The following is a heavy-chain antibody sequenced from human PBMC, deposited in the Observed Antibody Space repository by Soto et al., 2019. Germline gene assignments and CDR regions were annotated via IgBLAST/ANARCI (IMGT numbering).Heavy chain of an antibody. CDR3: ARGTYYDFWSGLGGWFDP. CDR1: GGSISSYY. D-gene: IGHD3-3*01. V-gene: IGHV4-4*07. Sequence: SETLSLTCTVSGGSISSYYWSWIRQPAGKGLEWIGRIYTSGSTNYNPSPKSRVTMSVDTSKNQFSLKLSSVTAADTAVYYCARGTYYDFWSGLGGWFDPWGQGTLVTSPQ. J-gene: IGHJ5*02. CDR2: IYTSGST.